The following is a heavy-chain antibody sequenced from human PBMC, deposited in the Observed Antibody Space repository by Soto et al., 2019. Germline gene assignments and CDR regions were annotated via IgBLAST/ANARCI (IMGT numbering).Heavy chain of an antibody. J-gene: IGHJ5*02. CDR2: IIPMFGIA. CDR1: GGTFNRYT. Sequence: SVKVSCKGSGGTFNRYTITWVRQAPGQGLEWMGRIIPMFGIASYAQNFQGRVTITADKSTSTAYMELSSLRSDDTAVYYCAGDPDSHYNDSHAYSYPWGQGTLVTVSS. D-gene: IGHD3-22*01. V-gene: IGHV1-69*04. CDR3: AGDPDSHYNDSHAYSYP.